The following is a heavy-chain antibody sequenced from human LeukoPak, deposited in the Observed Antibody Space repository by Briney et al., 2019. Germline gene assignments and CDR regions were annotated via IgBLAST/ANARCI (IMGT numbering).Heavy chain of an antibody. J-gene: IGHJ4*02. CDR1: GGSFSVYY. V-gene: IGHV4-34*01. Sequence: SETLSLTCAVYGGSFSVYYWSWIRQPPGKGLEWIGEINHSGSTNYNPSLKSRVTISVDTSKNQFSLKLSSVTAADTAVYYCAREVLYYDFWSGYLRKYYFDYWGQGTLVTVSS. D-gene: IGHD3-3*01. CDR3: AREVLYYDFWSGYLRKYYFDY. CDR2: INHSGST.